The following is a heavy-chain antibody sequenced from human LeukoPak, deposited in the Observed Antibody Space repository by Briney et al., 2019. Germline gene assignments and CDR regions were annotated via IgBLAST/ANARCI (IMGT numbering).Heavy chain of an antibody. CDR2: ITGSSGST. J-gene: IGHJ4*02. CDR3: VQSGVGVFY. Sequence: GGSLRLSCAASGFTLSSYAMSWVRQAPGKGLEWVSLITGSSGSTYYADSVKGRFTISRDKSKNTLYLQMNSLRAEDTAVYYCVQSGVGVFYWGQGTLVTVSS. D-gene: IGHD3-10*01. CDR1: GFTLSSYA. V-gene: IGHV3-23*01.